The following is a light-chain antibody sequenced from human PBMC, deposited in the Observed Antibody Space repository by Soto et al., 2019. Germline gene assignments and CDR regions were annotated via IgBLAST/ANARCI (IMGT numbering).Light chain of an antibody. V-gene: IGLV3-21*02. Sequence: SYELAQPPSVSVAPGQTAKITCGGNNIGGKSVHWYQQKAGQAPVLVLYDDSGRRSGIPERFSGSKSGNTASLTISGLQAEDEAVYYCSSYASSGGHNYVFATGTKVTVL. J-gene: IGLJ1*01. CDR2: DDS. CDR3: SSYASSGGHNYV. CDR1: NIGGKS.